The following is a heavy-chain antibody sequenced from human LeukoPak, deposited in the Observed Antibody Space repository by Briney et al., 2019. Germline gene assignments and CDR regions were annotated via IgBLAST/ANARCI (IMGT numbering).Heavy chain of an antibody. D-gene: IGHD3-10*02. J-gene: IGHJ6*04. CDR3: AELGITMIGGV. CDR2: ISATGSTI. V-gene: IGHV3-48*03. CDR1: GFTFSNYA. Sequence: GGSLRLSCEASGFTFSNYAMNWVRQAPGKGLEWVSSISATGSTIYYADSVKGRFTISRDNAKNSLYLQMNSLRAEDTAVYYCAELGITMIGGVWGKGTTVTISS.